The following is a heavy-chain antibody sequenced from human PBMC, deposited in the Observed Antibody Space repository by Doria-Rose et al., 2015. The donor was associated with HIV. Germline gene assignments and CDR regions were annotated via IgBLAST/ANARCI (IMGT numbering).Heavy chain of an antibody. Sequence: SGPVLEKPTETLTLTCTVSGVSLSSPGMGVSWIRQPPAKALEWLSYIFSDDDRSYKTSLKSRLTISRGTSKSQVVLTMTDMDPVDTATYYCARIKSSRWYHKYYFDFWGQGTLVIVSA. D-gene: IGHD6-13*01. CDR2: IFSDDDR. J-gene: IGHJ4*02. V-gene: IGHV2-26*01. CDR3: ARIKSSRWYHKYYFDF. CDR1: GVSLSSPGMG.